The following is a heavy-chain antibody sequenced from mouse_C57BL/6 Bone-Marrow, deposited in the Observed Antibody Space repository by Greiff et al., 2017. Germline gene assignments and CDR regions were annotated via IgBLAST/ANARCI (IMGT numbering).Heavy chain of an antibody. CDR2: ILPGSGST. V-gene: IGHV1-9*01. D-gene: IGHD1-1*01. CDR1: GYTFTGYW. CDR3: AREGYYYGSSLFAY. J-gene: IGHJ3*01. Sequence: VQRVESGAELMKPGASVKLSCKATGYTFTGYWIEWVKQRPGHGLEWIGEILPGSGSTNYHEKLKGKATFTADTSSNTAYMQLSIMTTEDSAIYYCAREGYYYGSSLFAYWGQGTRVTVCA.